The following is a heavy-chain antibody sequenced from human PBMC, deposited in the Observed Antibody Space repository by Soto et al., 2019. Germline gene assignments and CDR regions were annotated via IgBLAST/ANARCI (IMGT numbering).Heavy chain of an antibody. Sequence: GAALKISCKGSGYSLTSHWIGWVRQRPGKGLEWMGIIWPGDSDTRYSPSFKDQVTFSADKSSSTAYLQWISLQASDTAMYSCSRQPRNDYGDYAALGYCDQLPRVTV. CDR3: SRQPRNDYGDYAALGY. CDR2: IWPGDSDT. V-gene: IGHV5-51*01. CDR1: GYSLTSHW. J-gene: IGHJ4*02. D-gene: IGHD4-17*01.